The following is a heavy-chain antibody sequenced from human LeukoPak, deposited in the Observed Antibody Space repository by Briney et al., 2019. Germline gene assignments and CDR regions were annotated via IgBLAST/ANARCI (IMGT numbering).Heavy chain of an antibody. CDR3: AKTMTLPAYYYYGMDV. CDR2: ISYDGSNK. CDR1: EFTFSSYG. J-gene: IGHJ6*02. Sequence: GGSLRLSCAASEFTFSSYGMHWVRQAPGKGLEWVAVISYDGSNKYYADSVKGRFTISRDNSKNTLYLQMTSLRAEDTAVYYCAKTMTLPAYYYYGMDVWGQGTTVTVSS. V-gene: IGHV3-30*18. D-gene: IGHD2-21*02.